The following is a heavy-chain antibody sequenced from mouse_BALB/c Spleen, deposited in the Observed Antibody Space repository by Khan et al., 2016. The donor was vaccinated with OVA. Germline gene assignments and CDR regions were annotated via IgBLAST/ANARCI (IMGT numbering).Heavy chain of an antibody. Sequence: QIQLVQSGPALKKPGETVKISCKASGYTFTNSGMNWVKQAPGKGLKWMGWLNTNTGEPTYAVEFKGRLAFFLETSASTAYLKINNLKNEDTATYFSTRSRWIQTAMDYWSQGTSVTVSS. D-gene: IGHD1-1*02. CDR2: LNTNTGEP. V-gene: IGHV9-3*02. CDR1: GYTFTNSG. CDR3: TRSRWIQTAMDY. J-gene: IGHJ4*01.